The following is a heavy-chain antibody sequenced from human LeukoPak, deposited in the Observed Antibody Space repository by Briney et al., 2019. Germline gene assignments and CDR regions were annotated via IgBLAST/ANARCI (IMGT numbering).Heavy chain of an antibody. V-gene: IGHV3-23*01. CDR1: GFTFSSYA. Sequence: GGSLRLPCAASGFTFSSYAMSWVRQAPGKGLEWVSAISGSGGSTYYADSVKGRFTISRDNSKNTLYLQMNSLRAEDTAVYYCAKVGTTVTTFDYLDYWGQGTLVTVSS. CDR3: AKVGTTVTTFDYLDY. J-gene: IGHJ4*02. D-gene: IGHD4-17*01. CDR2: ISGSGGST.